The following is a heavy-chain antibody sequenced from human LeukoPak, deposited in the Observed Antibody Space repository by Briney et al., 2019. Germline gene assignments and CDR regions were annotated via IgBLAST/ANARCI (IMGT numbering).Heavy chain of an antibody. CDR3: AKEIFSGLLYIDY. CDR2: IKQDGSQK. CDR1: RFTFSSYW. V-gene: IGHV3-7*03. Sequence: AGGSLRLSCAASRFTFSSYWMSWVRQAPGKGLEWVANIKQDGSQKYYVDSVKGRFTISSDNSKNTVYLQMNSLRPEDMAVYYCAKEIFSGLLYIDYWGQGTLVTVSS. J-gene: IGHJ4*02. D-gene: IGHD5-12*01.